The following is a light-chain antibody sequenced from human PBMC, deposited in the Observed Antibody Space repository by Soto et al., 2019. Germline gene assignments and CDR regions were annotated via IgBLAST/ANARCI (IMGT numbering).Light chain of an antibody. CDR3: LQYGGSKD. J-gene: IGKJ2*01. CDR1: QSVNSRY. CDR2: GAS. V-gene: IGKV3-20*01. Sequence: EIVLTQSPGTLSLSPGERATLSCRASQSVNSRYLAWYQQKPGQAPRLLIYGASNRATGIPDRFSGSGSGTDFTLTISRLEPEDFAVYHCLQYGGSKDFGQGTKLEIK.